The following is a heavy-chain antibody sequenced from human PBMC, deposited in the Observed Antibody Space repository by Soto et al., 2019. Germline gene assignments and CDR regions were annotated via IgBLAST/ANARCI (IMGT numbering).Heavy chain of an antibody. CDR2: ISGSCGST. CDR3: AKDIFGIAAAGTNYYYYMDV. J-gene: IGHJ6*03. CDR1: QCKCGGYG. Sequence: RVPSRAAQCKCGGYGGSRISKKTGKGMEWVSAISGSCGSTYYADSVRGRFTISIDNSKNTLYLQMNSLRAEDTAVYYCAKDIFGIAAAGTNYYYYMDVWGKGTTVTVSS. V-gene: IGHV3-23*01. D-gene: IGHD6-13*01.